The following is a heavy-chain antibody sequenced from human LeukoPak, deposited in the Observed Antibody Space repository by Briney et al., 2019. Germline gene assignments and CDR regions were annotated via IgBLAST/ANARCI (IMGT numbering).Heavy chain of an antibody. J-gene: IGHJ4*02. CDR2: IHTSGST. CDR1: GDSISSGTHY. V-gene: IGHV4-61*02. CDR3: AREITCNSGDCEYYFDY. Sequence: SQTLSLTCTVSGDSISSGTHYWSWIRQPAGKGLEWIGRIHTSGSTNYNPSLKSRVTISVDTSKNQFSLKLSSVTAADTAVYYCAREITCNSGDCEYYFDYWGQGTLVTVSS. D-gene: IGHD2-21*02.